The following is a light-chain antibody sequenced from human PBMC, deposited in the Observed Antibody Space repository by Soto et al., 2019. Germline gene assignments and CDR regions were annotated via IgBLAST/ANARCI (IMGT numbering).Light chain of an antibody. Sequence: QSALTQPHSVSGSPGQSVAISCTGTSSDVGGYNYVSWYQQHPGKAPKLMIYDVSKRPSGVPDRFSGSKYGNTASLTISGLQAEDEAYYYCCAYAGSYSYVLGTGTKLTVL. CDR1: SSDVGGYNY. V-gene: IGLV2-11*01. CDR2: DVS. CDR3: CAYAGSYSYV. J-gene: IGLJ1*01.